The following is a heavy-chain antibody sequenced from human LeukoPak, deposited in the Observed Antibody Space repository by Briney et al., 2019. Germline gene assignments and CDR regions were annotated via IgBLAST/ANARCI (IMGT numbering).Heavy chain of an antibody. CDR3: ARGYYYGSGSYLEVIY. J-gene: IGHJ4*02. CDR2: ISYDGSKK. CDR1: GFTFSSYA. Sequence: PGRSLRLCCAASGFTFSSYAMHWVRQAPGKGLEWVAAISYDGSKKNYADAVKSRFTISRDNSKNTLYLQMNSLRAEDTAVYYCARGYYYGSGSYLEVIYWGQRTLVTVSS. V-gene: IGHV3-30*04. D-gene: IGHD3-10*01.